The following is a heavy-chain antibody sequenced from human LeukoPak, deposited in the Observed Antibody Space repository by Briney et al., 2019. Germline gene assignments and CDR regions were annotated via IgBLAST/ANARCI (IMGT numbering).Heavy chain of an antibody. D-gene: IGHD2-2*01. Sequence: SETLSLTCTVSGGSSSSYYWSWIRQPPGKGLEWIGYIYYSGSTNYNPSLKSRVTISVDTSKNQFSLKLSSVTAADTAVYYCAIYTTSRYCSSTSCYRAFDIWGQGTMVTVSS. V-gene: IGHV4-59*01. J-gene: IGHJ3*02. CDR1: GGSSSSYY. CDR3: AIYTTSRYCSSTSCYRAFDI. CDR2: IYYSGST.